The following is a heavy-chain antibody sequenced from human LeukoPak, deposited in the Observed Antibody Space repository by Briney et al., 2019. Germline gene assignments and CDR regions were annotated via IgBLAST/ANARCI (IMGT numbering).Heavy chain of an antibody. V-gene: IGHV3-64*01. CDR1: GFAFSSYT. J-gene: IGHJ4*02. CDR2: ISSNGGST. Sequence: PGGSLRLSCAASGFAFSSYTMHWVRQAPGKGLEYVSAISSNGGSTYYANSVKGRFTISRDNSKNTLYLQMGSLRAEDMAVYYCARDPFCSSTSCYRGFDYWGQGTLVTVSS. D-gene: IGHD2-2*01. CDR3: ARDPFCSSTSCYRGFDY.